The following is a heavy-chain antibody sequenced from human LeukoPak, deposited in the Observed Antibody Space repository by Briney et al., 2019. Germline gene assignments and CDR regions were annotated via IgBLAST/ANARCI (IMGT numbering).Heavy chain of an antibody. Sequence: GGSLRLSCAASGFTFSRYSMNWVRQAPGKGLEWVSSISSSISYIYYADSVKGRFTISRGNAKNSLYLQMNSLRAEDTAVYYCARDGAWSSSSSGYYMDVWGKGTTVTVSS. CDR3: ARDGAWSSSSSGYYMDV. V-gene: IGHV3-21*01. CDR2: ISSSISYI. J-gene: IGHJ6*03. CDR1: GFTFSRYS. D-gene: IGHD6-13*01.